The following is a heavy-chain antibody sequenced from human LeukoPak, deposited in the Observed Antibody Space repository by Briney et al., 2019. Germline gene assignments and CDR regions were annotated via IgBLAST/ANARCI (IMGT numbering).Heavy chain of an antibody. CDR1: GFTFSSYD. J-gene: IGHJ4*02. V-gene: IGHV3-13*01. Sequence: GGSLRLSCAASGFTFSSYDMHCVRQATGKGLEWVSAIGTSGDTYYPGSVKGRFTISRENAKNSLYIQMNSLRAEDTAVYYCLAQGRDFDYWGQGTLVTVSS. CDR2: IGTSGDT. CDR3: LAQGRDFDY.